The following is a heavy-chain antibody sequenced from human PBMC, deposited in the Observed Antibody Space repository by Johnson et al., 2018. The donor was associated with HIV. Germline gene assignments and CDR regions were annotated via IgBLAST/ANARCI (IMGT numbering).Heavy chain of an antibody. CDR1: GLTFDDYG. CDR2: INWNGGST. CDR3: ARREGTTGTFSAFDI. Sequence: VQLVESGGGVVRPGGSLRLSRAASGLTFDDYGMSWVRQAPGKGLEWVSGINWNGGSTGYAHSVKGRFTISRDNAKNSLYLQMNSLRAEDTALYYCARREGTTGTFSAFDIWGQGTMVTVSS. D-gene: IGHD1-1*01. J-gene: IGHJ3*02. V-gene: IGHV3-20*04.